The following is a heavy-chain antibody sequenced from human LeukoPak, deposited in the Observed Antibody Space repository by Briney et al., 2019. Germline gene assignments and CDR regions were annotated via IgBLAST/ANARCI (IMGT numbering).Heavy chain of an antibody. D-gene: IGHD6-6*01. J-gene: IGHJ4*02. Sequence: SVKVACKASGGTFSSYAISWVRQAPGQGLEWMGGIIPIFGTANYAQKFQGRVTITTDESTSTAYMELSSLRSEDTAVYYCASEWYSSSSRYYYFDYWGQGTLVTVSS. CDR3: ASEWYSSSSRYYYFDY. V-gene: IGHV1-69*05. CDR1: GGTFSSYA. CDR2: IIPIFGTA.